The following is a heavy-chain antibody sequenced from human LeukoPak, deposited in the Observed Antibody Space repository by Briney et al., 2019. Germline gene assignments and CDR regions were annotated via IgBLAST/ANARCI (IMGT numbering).Heavy chain of an antibody. CDR3: ARGQQYGSGSYYKRHYYYYMDV. J-gene: IGHJ6*03. CDR2: ISSSSSYI. CDR1: GFTFSSYS. D-gene: IGHD3-10*01. V-gene: IGHV3-21*01. Sequence: GGSLRLSCAASGFTFSSYSMNWVRQAPGKGLEGVSSISSSSSYIYYADSVKGRFTISRDNAKNSLYLQMNSLRAEDTAVYYCARGQQYGSGSYYKRHYYYYMDVWGKGTTVTISS.